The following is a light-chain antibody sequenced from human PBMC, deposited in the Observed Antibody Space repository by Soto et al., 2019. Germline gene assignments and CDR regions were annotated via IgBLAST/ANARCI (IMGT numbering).Light chain of an antibody. J-gene: IGKJ1*01. CDR2: DAS. CDR1: QSVSSY. V-gene: IGKV3-11*01. CDR3: QQRSNWPRT. Sequence: EIVLTQSPATLSLSPGERATLSGRASQSVSSYLAWYQQKPGQAPRLLIYDASNRATGITARFSGSGSGTDFTLTISSLEPEDFAVYYCQQRSNWPRTFGQGTKVEIK.